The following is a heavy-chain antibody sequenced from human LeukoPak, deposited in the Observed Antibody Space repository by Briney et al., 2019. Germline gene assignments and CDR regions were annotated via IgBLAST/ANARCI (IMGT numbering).Heavy chain of an antibody. CDR3: AREGYSYGTYFDY. J-gene: IGHJ4*02. Sequence: GRSLRLSCAASGFTFSSYGMHWVRQAPGKGLEWVVVISYDGSNKYYADSVKGRFTISRDNAKKSLYLQMNSLRAEDTAVYYCAREGYSYGTYFDYWGQGTLVTVSS. CDR1: GFTFSSYG. V-gene: IGHV3-30*03. D-gene: IGHD5-18*01. CDR2: ISYDGSNK.